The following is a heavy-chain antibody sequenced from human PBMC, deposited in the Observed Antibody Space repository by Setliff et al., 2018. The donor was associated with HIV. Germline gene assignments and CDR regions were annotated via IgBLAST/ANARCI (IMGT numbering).Heavy chain of an antibody. J-gene: IGHJ4*02. Sequence: GGSLRLSCAASGFAFSSLWMSWVRQAPGKGLEWVASINEDGGSKYYADSVKGRFTMSRDNAKSSLYLQMDSLRVEDTSVYYCWSGYTSGRWGQGTLVTVSS. V-gene: IGHV3-7*01. CDR3: WSGYTSGR. CDR2: INEDGGSK. D-gene: IGHD6-19*01. CDR1: GFAFSSLW.